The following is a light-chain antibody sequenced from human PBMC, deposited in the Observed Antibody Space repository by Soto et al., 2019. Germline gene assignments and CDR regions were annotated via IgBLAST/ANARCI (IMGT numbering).Light chain of an antibody. Sequence: QSALTQPASVSGSPGQSITFSCTGTSSDIGGRNDVSWYQQYSGKAPKLLIYDVSNRPSGVSNRFSGSKSGNTASLTISGLQADDEADYYCSSYRSGSTIFGGGTKLHVL. CDR2: DVS. V-gene: IGLV2-14*01. CDR1: SSDIGGRND. CDR3: SSYRSGSTI. J-gene: IGLJ2*01.